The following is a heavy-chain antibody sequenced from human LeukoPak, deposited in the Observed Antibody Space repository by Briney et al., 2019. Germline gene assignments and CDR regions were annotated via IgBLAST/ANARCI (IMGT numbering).Heavy chain of an antibody. CDR1: GGTFSSYA. Sequence: SVKVSCKASGGTFSSYAISWVRQAPGQGLEWMGGIIPIFGTANYAQKFQGRVTITADESTSTAYMGLSSLRSEDTAVYYCARDLKDWFDPWGQGTLVTVSS. CDR2: IIPIFGTA. V-gene: IGHV1-69*01. CDR3: ARDLKDWFDP. J-gene: IGHJ5*02.